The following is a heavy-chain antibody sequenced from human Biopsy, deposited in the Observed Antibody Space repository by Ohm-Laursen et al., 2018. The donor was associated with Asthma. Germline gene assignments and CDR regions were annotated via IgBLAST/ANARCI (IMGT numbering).Heavy chain of an antibody. CDR1: PGSFSGFF. CDR2: TNERGVT. J-gene: IGHJ6*02. CDR3: ARGPEPDV. V-gene: IGHV4-34*01. Sequence: SETLSLTCHVYPGSFSGFFWTWIRQSPGKGLEWIGETNERGVTNNNPSLKSRVIISIDTYWNRVSLKLTSVTAADTAVYYCARGPEPDVWGQGTTATVPS. D-gene: IGHD1-14*01.